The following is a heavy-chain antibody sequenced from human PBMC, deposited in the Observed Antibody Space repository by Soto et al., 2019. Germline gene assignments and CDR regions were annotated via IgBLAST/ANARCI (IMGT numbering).Heavy chain of an antibody. J-gene: IGHJ4*02. D-gene: IGHD1-26*01. V-gene: IGHV3-7*01. CDR2: IKQDGSEK. CDR1: GFTFSSYW. CDR3: ARVVGATQMDFDY. Sequence: RRLSCAASGFTFSSYWMTWVRQAPGKGLEWVANIKQDGSEKYYVDSVRGRFTMSRDNAKNSLYLQMNSLRAEDTAVYYCARVVGATQMDFDYWGQGTLVTVSS.